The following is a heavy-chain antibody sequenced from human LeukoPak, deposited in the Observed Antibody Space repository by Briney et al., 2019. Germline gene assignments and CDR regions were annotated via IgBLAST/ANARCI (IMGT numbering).Heavy chain of an antibody. Sequence: SQTLSLTCAISGDSVSSNSATRIWIRQSPSRGLEWLGRTYYRSKWYNDYGLSVKSRITVNPDTSKNQFSLQLNSVTPEDTAVYYCARAPHGSGCDYWSQGALVTVSS. D-gene: IGHD6-19*01. CDR2: TYYRSKWYN. J-gene: IGHJ4*02. CDR3: ARAPHGSGCDY. CDR1: GDSVSSNSAT. V-gene: IGHV6-1*01.